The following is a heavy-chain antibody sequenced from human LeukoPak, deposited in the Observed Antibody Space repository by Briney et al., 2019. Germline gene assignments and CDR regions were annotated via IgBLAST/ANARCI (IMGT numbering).Heavy chain of an antibody. CDR2: ISGSGGST. D-gene: IGHD3-22*01. J-gene: IGHJ4*02. CDR3: AKAEYYYDSSGTFDY. V-gene: IGHV3-23*01. Sequence: GGSLRLSCAASGFTFSNYAMSWVRQAPGKGLEWVSAISGSGGSTYYADSVEGRFTISRDNSKNTLYLQMNSLRAEDTAVYYCAKAEYYYDSSGTFDYWGQGTLVTVSS. CDR1: GFTFSNYA.